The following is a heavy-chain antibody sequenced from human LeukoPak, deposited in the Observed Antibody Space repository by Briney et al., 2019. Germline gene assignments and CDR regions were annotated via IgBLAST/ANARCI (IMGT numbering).Heavy chain of an antibody. CDR1: GYTFSNYC. V-gene: IGHV1-46*01. J-gene: IGHJ5*02. CDR3: ARDSDTAMVNNWFDP. Sequence: ASVKVSCKASGYTFSNYCMHWVRQAPGQGLEWMGILNPTYDIPIYAQTFEGRVTMTRDMSTSTVYMELSSLRSEDTAVYYCARDSDTAMVNNWFDPWGQGTLVTVSS. CDR2: LNPTYDIP. D-gene: IGHD5-18*01.